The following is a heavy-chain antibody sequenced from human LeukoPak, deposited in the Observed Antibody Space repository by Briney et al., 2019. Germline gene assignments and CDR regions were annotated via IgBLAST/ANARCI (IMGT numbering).Heavy chain of an antibody. D-gene: IGHD3-3*01. J-gene: IGHJ4*02. CDR2: IKYDGSAT. V-gene: IGHV3-74*01. CDR1: GLTFSNYW. Sequence: GGSLRLSCAASGLTFSNYWMHWIRQVPGKGLVWVSHIKYDGSATNYADSVKGRFTISRDNAKNTLYLQMNSLRAEDTAVYYCVSGSLQSGYNFDYWGQGALVTVSS. CDR3: VSGSLQSGYNFDY.